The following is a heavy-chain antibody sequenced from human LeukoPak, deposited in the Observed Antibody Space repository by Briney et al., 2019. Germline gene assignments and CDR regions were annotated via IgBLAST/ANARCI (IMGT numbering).Heavy chain of an antibody. CDR3: AREGGAYDSSGYNIGDYFDY. Sequence: SKTLSLTCTVAGGSISSYYCSWIRQPAGKGLEWIGRMSNSGSNNYNPSLKSRVTMSVDTSKNQVSLKLSAVTAADTAVYYCAREGGAYDSSGYNIGDYFDYWGQGTLVTVSS. V-gene: IGHV4-4*07. D-gene: IGHD3-22*01. CDR2: MSNSGSN. CDR1: GGSISSYY. J-gene: IGHJ4*02.